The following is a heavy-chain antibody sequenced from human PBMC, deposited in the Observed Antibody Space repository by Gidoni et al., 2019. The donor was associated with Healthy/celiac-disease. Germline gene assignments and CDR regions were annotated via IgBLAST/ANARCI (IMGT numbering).Heavy chain of an antibody. CDR2: ISGSGGSQ. CDR3: AKDGYSYGYSYNWFDP. V-gene: IGHV3-23*01. J-gene: IGHJ5*02. D-gene: IGHD5-18*01. CDR1: RFTFRSYA. Sequence: RLSCADSRFTFRSYAMSWVRQAPRKGLAWVSAISGSGGSQSYADPVKGRFTISRDNSKNTLYLKRNSLRAEDTAVYYCAKDGYSYGYSYNWFDPWGQGTLVTGSS.